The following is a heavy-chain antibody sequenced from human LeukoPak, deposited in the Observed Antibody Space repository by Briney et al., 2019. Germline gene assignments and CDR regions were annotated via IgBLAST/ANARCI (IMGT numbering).Heavy chain of an antibody. J-gene: IGHJ4*02. CDR2: IIPVFGIP. Sequence: SVKVSCKSSGGTFSSYSINWVRQAPGQGLEWVGGIIPVFGIPNYARKFQGRVTITADESTSTAYMELSSLRSNDTAAYYCAGGSGGSYHFWGQGTLVTVSS. CDR1: GGTFSSYS. D-gene: IGHD1-26*01. V-gene: IGHV1-69*01. CDR3: AGGSGGSYHF.